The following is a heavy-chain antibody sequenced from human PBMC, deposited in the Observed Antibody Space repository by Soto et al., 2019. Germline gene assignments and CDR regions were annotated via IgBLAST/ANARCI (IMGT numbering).Heavy chain of an antibody. CDR1: GYNLTNYG. J-gene: IGHJ4*02. D-gene: IGHD1-1*01. Sequence: QVQLVQSGAEVKKPGASVKVSCKASGYNLTNYGISWVRQAPGQGLQWMGWINSYNGVTNNAHNFQDRVSMTTDTSTRTAYLELRSLRSDDTDVYYCARDRYNYGSFDYWGQGSLVTVSS. CDR3: ARDRYNYGSFDY. V-gene: IGHV1-18*01. CDR2: INSYNGVT.